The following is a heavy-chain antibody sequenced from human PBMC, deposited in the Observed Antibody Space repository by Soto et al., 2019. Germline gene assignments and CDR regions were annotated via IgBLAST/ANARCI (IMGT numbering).Heavy chain of an antibody. CDR1: VFAFSGYA. V-gene: IGHV3-30-3*01. Sequence: GGSLRLSCAASVFAFSGYAMHWVRQPQGKGLEWVAVISYDGSNKYYAASVKGRFTISRDHPKNTLYLQMNSLRAEDTAVYYCARESIAVACTGPHRPPGYNYWGQGTLVTVSS. CDR2: ISYDGSNK. D-gene: IGHD6-19*01. J-gene: IGHJ4*02. CDR3: ARESIAVACTGPHRPPGYNY.